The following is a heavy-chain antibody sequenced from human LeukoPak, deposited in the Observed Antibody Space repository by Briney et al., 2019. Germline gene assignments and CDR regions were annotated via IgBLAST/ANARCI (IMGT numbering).Heavy chain of an antibody. V-gene: IGHV4-34*01. D-gene: IGHD1-26*01. CDR3: AREALRGGATPGGAFDI. J-gene: IGHJ3*02. Sequence: YPSETLSLTCAVYGGSFSGYYWSWIRQPPGKGLEWIGEINHSGSTNYNPSLKSRVTISVDTSKNQFSLKLSSVTAADTAVYYCAREALRGGATPGGAFDIWGQGTMVTVSS. CDR2: INHSGST. CDR1: GGSFSGYY.